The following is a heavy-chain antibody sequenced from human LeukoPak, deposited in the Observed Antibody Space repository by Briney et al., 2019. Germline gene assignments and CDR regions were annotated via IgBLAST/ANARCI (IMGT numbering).Heavy chain of an antibody. J-gene: IGHJ6*02. CDR1: GGSFSGYY. Sequence: PSETLSLTCAVYGGSFSGYYWSWIHQPPGKGLEWIGEINHSGSTNYNPSLKSRVTISVDTSKNQFSLKLSSVTAADTAVYYYAGPYYYYGMDVWGQGTTVTVSS. V-gene: IGHV4-34*01. CDR3: AGPYYYYGMDV. CDR2: INHSGST.